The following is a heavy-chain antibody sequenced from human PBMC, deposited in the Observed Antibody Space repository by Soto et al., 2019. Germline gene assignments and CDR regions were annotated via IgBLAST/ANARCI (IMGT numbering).Heavy chain of an antibody. CDR1: GFTFSKNA. CDR2: LTGSGGST. Sequence: GGSLRLSCAASGFTFSKNAMSWVRQAPGKGLEWVSGLTGSGGSTYYADSVKGRFTISRDNSKNTLFLQMNTLRAEDTAVYYCAKFGYDSSGYCDYWGQGTLVTVSS. V-gene: IGHV3-23*01. CDR3: AKFGYDSSGYCDY. D-gene: IGHD3-22*01. J-gene: IGHJ4*02.